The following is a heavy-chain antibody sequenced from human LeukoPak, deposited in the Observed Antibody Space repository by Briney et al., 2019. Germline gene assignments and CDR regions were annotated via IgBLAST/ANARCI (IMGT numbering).Heavy chain of an antibody. CDR3: AQQQQPGVDY. CDR1: GFTFSSCG. D-gene: IGHD6-13*01. CDR2: IRYDGSNK. V-gene: IGHV3-30*02. J-gene: IGHJ4*02. Sequence: GGSLRLSCAASGFTFSSCGMHWVRQAPGKGLEWVAFIRYDGSNKYYADSVKGRFTISRDNSKNTLYLQMNSLRAEDTAVYYCAQQQQPGVDYWGQGTLVTVSS.